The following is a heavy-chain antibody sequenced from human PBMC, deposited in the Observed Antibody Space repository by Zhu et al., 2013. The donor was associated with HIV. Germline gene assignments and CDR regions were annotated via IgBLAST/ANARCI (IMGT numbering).Heavy chain of an antibody. CDR1: GGTFSSYA. Sequence: QVQLVQSGAEVKKPGSSVKVSCKASGGTFSSYAISWVRQAPGQGLEWMGGIIPIFGTANYAQKFQGRVTITADESTSTAYMELSSLRSEDTAVYYCARGKVYDSSGPIIRDYYYYMDVWGKGTTGHRLL. CDR2: IIPIFGTA. V-gene: IGHV1-69*01. CDR3: ARGKVYDSSGPIIRDYYYYMDV. D-gene: IGHD3-22*01. J-gene: IGHJ6*03.